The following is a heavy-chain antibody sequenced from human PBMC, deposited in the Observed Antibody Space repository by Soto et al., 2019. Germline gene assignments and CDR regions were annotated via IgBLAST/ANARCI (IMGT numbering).Heavy chain of an antibody. D-gene: IGHD5-18*01. V-gene: IGHV4-30-4*01. Sequence: PSQTLSLTCTVSDGSISSGDYYWSWIRQHPGKGLEWIGYIYYSGSTYYNPSLKSRVTISVDTSKNQFSLKLSSVTAADTAVYYCASNSYGHIFYDPWGQGTLVTVSS. J-gene: IGHJ5*02. CDR2: IYYSGST. CDR3: ASNSYGHIFYDP. CDR1: DGSISSGDYY.